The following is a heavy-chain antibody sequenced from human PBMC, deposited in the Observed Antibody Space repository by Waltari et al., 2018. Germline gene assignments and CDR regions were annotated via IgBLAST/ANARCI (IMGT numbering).Heavy chain of an antibody. V-gene: IGHV3-21*01. D-gene: IGHD7-27*01. J-gene: IGHJ4*02. CDR3: ATGGWGFYFDY. CDR2: ISTTSTYT. CDR1: GFTFSNYN. Sequence: EEQLVESGGGLVKPGGSLGPSCAGSGFTFSNYNMTWVRQAPGKGLEWVSSISTTSTYTHYADSVKGRFTISRDNAKNSLFLQMNSLTTEDTAVYYCATGGWGFYFDYWGQGTLLTVSS.